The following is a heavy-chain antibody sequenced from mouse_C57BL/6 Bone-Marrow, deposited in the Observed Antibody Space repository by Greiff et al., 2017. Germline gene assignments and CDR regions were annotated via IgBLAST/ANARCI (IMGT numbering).Heavy chain of an antibody. Sequence: QVQLQQPGAELVKPGASVKLSCKASGYTFTTYWMHWVKQRPGQGLEWIGMIHPNSGSTNYNEKFKSKATLTVDKSSSTAYMRLCSLTSEDSAVYYCARPYGPYAMDYWGQGTSVTVSS. V-gene: IGHV1-64*01. CDR1: GYTFTTYW. CDR3: ARPYGPYAMDY. CDR2: IHPNSGST. D-gene: IGHD1-1*01. J-gene: IGHJ4*01.